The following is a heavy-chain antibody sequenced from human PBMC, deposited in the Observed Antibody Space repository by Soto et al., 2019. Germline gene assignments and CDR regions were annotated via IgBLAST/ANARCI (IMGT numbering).Heavy chain of an antibody. CDR2: ISSSSSYI. V-gene: IGHV3-21*01. J-gene: IGHJ5*02. Sequence: GGSLRLSCAASGFTFSSYSMNWVRQAPGKGLEWVSSISSSSSYIYYADSVKGRFTISRDNAKNSLYLQMNSLRAEDTAVYYCARGLYYDFWSGYEPYNWFDPWGQGTLVTVSS. CDR1: GFTFSSYS. D-gene: IGHD3-3*01. CDR3: ARGLYYDFWSGYEPYNWFDP.